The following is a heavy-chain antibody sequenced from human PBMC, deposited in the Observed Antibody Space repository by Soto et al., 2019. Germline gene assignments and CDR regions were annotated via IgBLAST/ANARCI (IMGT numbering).Heavy chain of an antibody. CDR1: GFSLTTRPVG. CDR2: IYWDNDR. Sequence: QITLEESGPTLVKPTQPLTLTCTFSGFSLTTRPVGVGWIRQPPGKALECLALIYWDNDRRYNPSLRSRLAGTKDTPKNQVVLTRTDVGPMDTATFYCAQRRGGYNWNDGDFDYWGQGILVTVSS. D-gene: IGHD1-20*01. V-gene: IGHV2-5*02. J-gene: IGHJ4*02. CDR3: AQRRGGYNWNDGDFDY.